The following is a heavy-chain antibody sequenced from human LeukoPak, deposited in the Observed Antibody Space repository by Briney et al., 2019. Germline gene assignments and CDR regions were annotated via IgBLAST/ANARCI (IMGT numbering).Heavy chain of an antibody. Sequence: GASVKVSCKASGYTFTGYYMHWVRQAPGQGLEWMGWITPNSGGTNYAQKFQGRVTMTRDTSISTAYMELSRLRSDDTAVYYCARAIVVVPAAMAMDAFDIWGQGTMVTVSS. D-gene: IGHD2-2*01. J-gene: IGHJ3*02. CDR1: GYTFTGYY. CDR2: ITPNSGGT. V-gene: IGHV1-2*02. CDR3: ARAIVVVPAAMAMDAFDI.